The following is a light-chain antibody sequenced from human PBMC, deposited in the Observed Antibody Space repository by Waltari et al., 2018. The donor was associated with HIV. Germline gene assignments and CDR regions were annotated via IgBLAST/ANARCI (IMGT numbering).Light chain of an antibody. J-gene: IGLJ1*01. V-gene: IGLV2-23*02. CDR2: EVT. CDR1: SSDVGSYNL. Sequence: QSALTQPASVSGSPGQSITISCTGTSSDVGSYNLVFWYQQYPGKVPNRMSYEVTNRPSGVPNRFSGSKSGNTASLTISGLQAEDEADYYCCSYAGSRTYVFGTGTKVPVL. CDR3: CSYAGSRTYV.